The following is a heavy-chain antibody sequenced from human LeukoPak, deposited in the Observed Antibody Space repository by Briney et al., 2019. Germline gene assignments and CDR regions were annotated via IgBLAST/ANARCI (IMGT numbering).Heavy chain of an antibody. D-gene: IGHD3-22*01. V-gene: IGHV1-46*01. J-gene: IGHJ4*02. Sequence: SVEVSCKASGYTFTSYYMHWVRQAPGQGLEWMGIINPSGGSTSYAQKFQGRVTMTRDTSTSTVYMELSSLRSEDTAVYYCARDHGYYDSSGYEGYWGQGTLVTVSS. CDR1: GYTFTSYY. CDR3: ARDHGYYDSSGYEGY. CDR2: INPSGGST.